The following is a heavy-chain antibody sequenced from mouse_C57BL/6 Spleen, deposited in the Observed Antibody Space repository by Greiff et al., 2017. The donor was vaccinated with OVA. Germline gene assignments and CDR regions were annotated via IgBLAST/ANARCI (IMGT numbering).Heavy chain of an antibody. D-gene: IGHD1-1*01. CDR2: IYPGDGDT. Sequence: VQVVESGPELVKPGASVKISCKASGYAFSSSWMNWVKQRPGKGLEWIGRIYPGDGDTNYNGKFKGKATLTADKSSSTAYMQLSSLTSEDSAVYFCVQDITTVVDWYFDVWGTGTTVTVSS. CDR1: GYAFSSSW. J-gene: IGHJ1*03. V-gene: IGHV1-82*01. CDR3: VQDITTVVDWYFDV.